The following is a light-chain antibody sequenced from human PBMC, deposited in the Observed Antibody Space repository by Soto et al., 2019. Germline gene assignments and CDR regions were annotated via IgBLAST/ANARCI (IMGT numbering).Light chain of an antibody. V-gene: IGLV2-14*01. CDR3: SSYTSSSTLGV. Sequence: QSVLTQPAAVSGSPVQSIPISCTGNSSDVGGYNYVSWYQQHPGKAPKLMIYEVSNRPSGVSNRFSGSKSGNTASLTISGLQAEDDADYYCSSYTSSSTLGVFGTGTKLTVL. CDR1: SSDVGGYNY. CDR2: EVS. J-gene: IGLJ1*01.